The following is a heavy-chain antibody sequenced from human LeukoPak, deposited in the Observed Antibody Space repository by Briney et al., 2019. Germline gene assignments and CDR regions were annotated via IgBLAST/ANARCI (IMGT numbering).Heavy chain of an antibody. CDR1: GGSISSGGYY. J-gene: IGHJ4*02. D-gene: IGHD3-10*01. V-gene: IGHV4-31*03. CDR2: IYYSGST. CDR3: AREHASYYYGSGSYYRSKTQTKKGRYFDY. Sequence: PSETLSLTCTVSGGSISSGGYYWSWIRQHPGKGLEWIGYIYYSGSTYYNPSLKSRVTISVDTSKNQFSLKLSSVTAADTAVYYCAREHASYYYGSGSYYRSKTQTKKGRYFDYWGQGTLVTVSS.